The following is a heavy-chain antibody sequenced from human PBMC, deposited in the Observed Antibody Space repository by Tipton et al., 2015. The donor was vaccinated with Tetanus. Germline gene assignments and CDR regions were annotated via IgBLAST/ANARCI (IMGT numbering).Heavy chain of an antibody. D-gene: IGHD1-26*01. CDR2: INHSGST. Sequence: TLSLTCAVYGGSFSGYYWSWIRQPPGKGLEWIGEINHSGSTNYNPSLKSRVTISVDTSKNQFSLKLSSVTAADTAVYYCARLVSVYSHNWLDPWGQGTLVTVSS. J-gene: IGHJ5*02. CDR1: GGSFSGYY. CDR3: ARLVSVYSHNWLDP. V-gene: IGHV4-34*01.